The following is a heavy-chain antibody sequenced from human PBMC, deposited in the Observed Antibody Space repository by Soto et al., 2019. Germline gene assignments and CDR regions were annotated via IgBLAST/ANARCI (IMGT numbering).Heavy chain of an antibody. CDR1: GGSVNNFT. V-gene: IGHV1-69*02. D-gene: IGHD4-17*01. CDR3: ARDASVGD. J-gene: IGHJ4*02. Sequence: QVQLVQSGAEVKKPGSSVKVSCKASGGSVNNFTISWVRQAPGQGLEWMGRITPLLGMTNYAQTFQGRVTFTADKATNNAYRDVTSLRSDDTAVYYCARDASVGDWGQGTLVTVSS. CDR2: ITPLLGMT.